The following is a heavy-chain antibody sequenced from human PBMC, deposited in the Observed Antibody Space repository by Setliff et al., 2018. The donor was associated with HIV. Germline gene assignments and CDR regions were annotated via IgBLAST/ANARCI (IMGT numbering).Heavy chain of an antibody. J-gene: IGHJ4*02. CDR3: ASLPPLYDSSGYYFDC. D-gene: IGHD3-22*01. CDR1: GDSISSSSYY. Sequence: SETLSLTCSVSGDSISSSSYYWGWIRQPPGKGLEWIGSIYYSGSTYYNPSLNSRVTISVDASKNQFSLKLSSVTAADTAVYYCASLPPLYDSSGYYFDCWGQGTLVTVSS. CDR2: IYYSGST. V-gene: IGHV4-39*01.